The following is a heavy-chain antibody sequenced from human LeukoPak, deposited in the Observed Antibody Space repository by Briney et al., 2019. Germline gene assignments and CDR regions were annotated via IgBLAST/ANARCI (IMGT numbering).Heavy chain of an antibody. V-gene: IGHV3-48*01. CDR3: ARDDTVTSHFDY. CDR2: ISSSSSNI. J-gene: IGHJ4*02. D-gene: IGHD4-11*01. Sequence: GGSLRLSCAASGFTFSTYSMNWVRQAPGKGLEWVSYISSSSSNIFYADSVKGRFTISRDNAKNSLYLQMNSLRAEDTAVYYCARDDTVTSHFDYWGQRTLVTVSS. CDR1: GFTFSTYS.